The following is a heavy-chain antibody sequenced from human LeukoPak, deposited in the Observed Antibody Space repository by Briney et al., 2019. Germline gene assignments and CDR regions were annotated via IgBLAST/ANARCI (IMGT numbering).Heavy chain of an antibody. V-gene: IGHV4-59*01. CDR2: IYDSGKT. D-gene: IGHD3-16*01. CDR3: PRGGGTLDY. J-gene: IGHJ4*02. CDR1: GDSISSYY. Sequence: PSETLSLTCTVSGDSISSYYWSWIRQPPGKGLEWIGYIYDSGKTNSNASLISRVTISVDTSKNQFSLKLTSVTPADTAVYYCPRGGGTLDYWGQGTLVTVSS.